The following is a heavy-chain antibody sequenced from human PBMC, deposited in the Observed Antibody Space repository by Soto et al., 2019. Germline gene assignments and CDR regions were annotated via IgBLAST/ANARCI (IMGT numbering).Heavy chain of an antibody. CDR2: MNPNSGNT. V-gene: IGHV1-8*01. J-gene: IGHJ4*02. CDR3: ARDSSIAARLGY. D-gene: IGHD6-6*01. CDR1: GYTFTSYD. Sequence: QVQLVQSGAEVKKPGASVKVSCKASGYTFTSYDIDWVRQATGQGLEWMGWMNPNSGNTGYAQKFQGRVTMTRNTSISTAYMELSSLRSEDMDVYYCARDSSIAARLGYWGQGTLVTVSS.